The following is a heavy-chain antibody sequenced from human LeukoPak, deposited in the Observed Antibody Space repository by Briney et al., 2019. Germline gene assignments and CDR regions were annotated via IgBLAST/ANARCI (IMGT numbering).Heavy chain of an antibody. D-gene: IGHD5-12*01. CDR1: GYRCTSYW. V-gene: IGHV5-51*01. J-gene: IGHJ4*02. CDR2: IYPYDSDT. CDR3: ARHIGYSAWNPDY. Sequence: GESLKISCKASGYRCTSYWIGWVRQMPGKGLEWMGIIYPYDSDTRYSPSFQGQVTISADKSISTAYLQWSNLRASDTAMYYCARHIGYSAWNPDYWGQGTLVTVSS.